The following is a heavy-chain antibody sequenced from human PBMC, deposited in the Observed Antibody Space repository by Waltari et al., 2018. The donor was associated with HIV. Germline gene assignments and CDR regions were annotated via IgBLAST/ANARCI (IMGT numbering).Heavy chain of an antibody. CDR1: GGTFSSYA. D-gene: IGHD6-19*01. CDR2: IIPIFGTA. CDR3: AREGVHSSGWGH. J-gene: IGHJ4*02. V-gene: IGHV1-69*01. Sequence: QVQLVQSGAEVKKPGSSVKVSCKASGGTFSSYASRWVRQATGQGLEWMGGIIPIFGTANYAQKFQGRVTITADESTSTAYMELSSLRSEDTAVYYCAREGVHSSGWGHWGQGTLVTVSS.